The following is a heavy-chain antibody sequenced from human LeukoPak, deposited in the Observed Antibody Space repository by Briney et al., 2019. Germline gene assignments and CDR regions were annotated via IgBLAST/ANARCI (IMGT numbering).Heavy chain of an antibody. Sequence: ASVKVSCKASGYTFTSYYMHWVRQAPGQGLEWMGIINPSGGSTSYAQKFQGRVTMTRDTSTSTVYVELSSLRSEDTAVYYCARDPSSGDYGLKVLSPTYGMDVWGQGTTVTVSS. J-gene: IGHJ6*02. CDR1: GYTFTSYY. D-gene: IGHD4-17*01. CDR2: INPSGGST. V-gene: IGHV1-46*01. CDR3: ARDPSSGDYGLKVLSPTYGMDV.